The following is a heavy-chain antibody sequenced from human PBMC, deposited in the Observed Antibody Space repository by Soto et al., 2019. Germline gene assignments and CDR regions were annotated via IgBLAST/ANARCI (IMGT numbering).Heavy chain of an antibody. Sequence: GGSLRLSCAASGFTFSSYSMNWVRQAPGKGLEWVSYISSSSSTIYYADSVKGRFTISRDNAKNSLYLRMNSLRAEDTAVYYCAREPHYGDYVAFDIWGQGTMVTVSS. J-gene: IGHJ3*02. CDR1: GFTFSSYS. CDR3: AREPHYGDYVAFDI. CDR2: ISSSSSTI. D-gene: IGHD4-17*01. V-gene: IGHV3-48*01.